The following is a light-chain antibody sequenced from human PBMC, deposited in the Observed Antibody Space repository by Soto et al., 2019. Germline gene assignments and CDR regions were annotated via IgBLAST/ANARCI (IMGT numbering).Light chain of an antibody. Sequence: QSALTQPASGSGSPGQSITISCTGTTNDVGGYNYVSWYQQHPGKAPKLLIFEVSSRPSGVSNRFSGSKSGNTASLTISALQAEDEADYFCNSYTSSTSRPYVFGTGTKV. CDR3: NSYTSSTSRPYV. CDR2: EVS. V-gene: IGLV2-14*01. J-gene: IGLJ1*01. CDR1: TNDVGGYNY.